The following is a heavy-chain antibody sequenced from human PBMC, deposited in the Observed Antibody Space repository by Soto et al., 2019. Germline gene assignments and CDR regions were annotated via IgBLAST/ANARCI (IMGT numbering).Heavy chain of an antibody. Sequence: EMQLLESGGGLVQPGGSLRLSCAASGFTFSTYAMNWVRQAPGKGLEWVSAISASGDYTDYADSVKGRFTISRDNSVSALYSQTNSLRIDDTAVYYCAHPRGYGVFDAYDIWGQGTMVTVSS. CDR1: GFTFSTYA. CDR3: AHPRGYGVFDAYDI. D-gene: IGHD4-17*01. CDR2: ISASGDYT. J-gene: IGHJ3*02. V-gene: IGHV3-23*01.